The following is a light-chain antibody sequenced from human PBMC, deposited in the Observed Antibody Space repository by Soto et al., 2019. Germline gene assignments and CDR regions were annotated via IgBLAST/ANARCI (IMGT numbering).Light chain of an antibody. Sequence: EIVMTQSPATLSVSPGEKATLSCRASQSVSNNLAWYRQKPGQAPRLLIYGASTRATGIPASVSGSGSGTDXXLXXXXLQSXDFAXXXXXQYNNWPRTFGQGTKVEIK. CDR2: GAS. J-gene: IGKJ1*01. V-gene: IGKV3-15*01. CDR3: XQYNNWPRT. CDR1: QSVSNN.